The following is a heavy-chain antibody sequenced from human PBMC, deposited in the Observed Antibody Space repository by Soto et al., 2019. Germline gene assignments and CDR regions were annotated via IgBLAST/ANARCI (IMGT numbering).Heavy chain of an antibody. CDR2: INAGNGNT. CDR1: GYTFTSYA. Sequence: VQLVQSGAEVKKPGASVKVSCKASGYTFTSYAMHWVRQAPGQRLEWMGWINAGNGNTKYSQKFQGRVTITRDTSASTAYMELSSLISEDTAVYYCASCGDSSSERYSWFDPWGQGTLVTVSS. J-gene: IGHJ5*02. V-gene: IGHV1-3*01. D-gene: IGHD6-13*01. CDR3: ASCGDSSSERYSWFDP.